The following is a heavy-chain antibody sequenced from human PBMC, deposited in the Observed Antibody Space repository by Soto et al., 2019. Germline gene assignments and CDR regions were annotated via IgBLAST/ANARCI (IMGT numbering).Heavy chain of an antibody. CDR1: GYTFTGYY. J-gene: IGHJ5*02. V-gene: IGHV1-2*02. Sequence: ASVKVSCKASGYTFTGYYMHWVRQAPGQGLEWMGWINPNSGGPNYAQKFQGRVTMTRDTSISTAYMELSRLRSDDTAVYYCARGGGTIFGVVIIDPWGQGTLVTVSS. D-gene: IGHD3-3*01. CDR3: ARGGGTIFGVVIIDP. CDR2: INPNSGGP.